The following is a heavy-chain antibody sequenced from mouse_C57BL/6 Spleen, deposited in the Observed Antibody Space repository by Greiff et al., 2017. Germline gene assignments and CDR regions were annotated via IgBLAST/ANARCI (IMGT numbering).Heavy chain of an antibody. V-gene: IGHV1-39*01. Sequence: EVQLQQSGPELVKPGASVMISCKASGYSFTDYNMNWVKQSNGKSLEWIGVINPNYGTTSYNQKFKGKATLTVDQSSSTAYMQLNSLTSEDSAVYYCARGSTTVVAYYFDYWGQGTTLTVSS. D-gene: IGHD1-1*01. CDR3: ARGSTTVVAYYFDY. CDR1: GYSFTDYN. J-gene: IGHJ2*01. CDR2: INPNYGTT.